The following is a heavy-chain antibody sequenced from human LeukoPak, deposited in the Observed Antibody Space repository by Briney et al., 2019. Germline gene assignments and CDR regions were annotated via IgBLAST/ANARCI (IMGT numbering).Heavy chain of an antibody. Sequence: SETLSLTCTVSGGSISSSSYYWGWIRQPPGKGLEWIGSIYYSGSTYYNPSLKSRVTISVDTSKNQFSLKLSSVTAADTAVYYCARGPLPIGHYFDYWGQGTLVTVSS. J-gene: IGHJ4*02. CDR3: ARGPLPIGHYFDY. CDR1: GGSISSSSYY. CDR2: IYYSGST. D-gene: IGHD3-16*01. V-gene: IGHV4-39*07.